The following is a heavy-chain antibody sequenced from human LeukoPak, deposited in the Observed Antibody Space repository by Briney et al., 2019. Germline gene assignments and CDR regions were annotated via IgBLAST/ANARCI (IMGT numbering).Heavy chain of an antibody. CDR3: ARQGDILTGYYHVDY. CDR1: GGSISSYY. Sequence: SETLSLTCTVSGGSISSYYWSWIRQPPGEGLEWIGYIYYSGSTNYNPSLKSRVTISVDTSKNQFSLKLSSVTAADTAVYYCARQGDILTGYYHVDYWGQGTLVTVSS. D-gene: IGHD3-9*01. J-gene: IGHJ4*02. CDR2: IYYSGST. V-gene: IGHV4-59*08.